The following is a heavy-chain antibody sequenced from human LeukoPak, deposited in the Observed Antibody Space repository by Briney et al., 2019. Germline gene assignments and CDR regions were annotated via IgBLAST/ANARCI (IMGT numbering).Heavy chain of an antibody. V-gene: IGHV3-48*04. CDR1: GFTFSSYS. Sequence: GGSLRLSCAASGFTFSSYSMTWVRQAPGKGLEWVSYISSSSSTIYYADSVKGRFTISRDNAKNSLYLQMNSLRAEDTAVYYCARDRGFYYDSSGYHFDYWGQGTLVTVSS. CDR2: ISSSSSTI. D-gene: IGHD3-22*01. CDR3: ARDRGFYYDSSGYHFDY. J-gene: IGHJ4*02.